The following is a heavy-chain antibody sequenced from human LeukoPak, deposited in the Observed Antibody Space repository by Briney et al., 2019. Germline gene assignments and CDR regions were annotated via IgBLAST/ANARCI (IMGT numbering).Heavy chain of an antibody. CDR2: IYYSGST. J-gene: IGHJ2*01. Sequence: SETLSLTCTVSGGSISSYYWSWIRQPPGKGLEWIGYIYYSGSTNYNPSLKSRVTISVDTSKNQFSLKLSSVTAADTAVYYCARGHYQLLYYWYIDLWGRGTLVTVSS. V-gene: IGHV4-59*01. CDR3: ARGHYQLLYYWYIDL. D-gene: IGHD2-2*01. CDR1: GGSISSYY.